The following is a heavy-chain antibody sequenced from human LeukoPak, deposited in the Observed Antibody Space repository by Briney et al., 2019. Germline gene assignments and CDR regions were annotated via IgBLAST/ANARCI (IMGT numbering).Heavy chain of an antibody. CDR2: ISSSSSLI. V-gene: IGHV3-21*01. CDR3: ARGVISVALVDY. CDR1: GFTFSSYS. D-gene: IGHD6-19*01. Sequence: GESLRLSCAASGFTFSSYSMFWVRQAPEKGLEWVSSISSSSSLIYYADSVKGRFTISRDNAKNSLYLQTNSLRAEDTAMYFCARGVISVALVDYWGQGTLVTVSS. J-gene: IGHJ4*02.